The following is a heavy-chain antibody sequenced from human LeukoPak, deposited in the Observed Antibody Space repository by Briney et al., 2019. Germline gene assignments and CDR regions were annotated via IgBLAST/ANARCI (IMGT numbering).Heavy chain of an antibody. CDR1: GGSFSGSY. J-gene: IGHJ5*02. Sequence: PSETLSLTCAVYGGSFSGSYWSWIRQPPGKGLEWIGEINHSGSTNYNPSLKSRVTISVDTSKNQFSLKLTSVTAADTAVFYCARNSGYYVVLTVYYNQNGFAPWGKETLVTVS. CDR2: INHSGST. CDR3: ARNSGYYVVLTVYYNQNGFAP. D-gene: IGHD3-9*01. V-gene: IGHV4-34*01.